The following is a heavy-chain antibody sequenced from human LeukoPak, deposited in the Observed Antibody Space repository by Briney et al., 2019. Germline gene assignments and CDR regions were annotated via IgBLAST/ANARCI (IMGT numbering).Heavy chain of an antibody. D-gene: IGHD4-23*01. Sequence: PGGSLRLSCAASGFTFSDYYMSWIRQAPGKGLEWVSYADSVKGRFTISRDNAKNSLFLHMNSLRPEDTALYYCATTNDIGNYYFDFWGQGSLVTVSS. CDR1: GFTFSDYY. J-gene: IGHJ4*02. CDR3: ATTNDIGNYYFDF. V-gene: IGHV3-69-1*01.